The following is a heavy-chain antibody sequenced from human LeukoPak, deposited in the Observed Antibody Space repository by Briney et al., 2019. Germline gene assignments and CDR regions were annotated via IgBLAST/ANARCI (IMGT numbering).Heavy chain of an antibody. CDR3: ARDRDDY. V-gene: IGHV1-69*01. CDR2: ILPVFGTA. CDR1: GRTFSSYA. Sequence: SVNVSCKASGRTFSSYAISWVRQAPRQRLEWMGGILPVFGTANYAQKFQNRVTITADDSTSTAYMQLSSLRSEDTAVYYCARDRDDYWGQGTLVTVSS. J-gene: IGHJ4*02. D-gene: IGHD3-10*01.